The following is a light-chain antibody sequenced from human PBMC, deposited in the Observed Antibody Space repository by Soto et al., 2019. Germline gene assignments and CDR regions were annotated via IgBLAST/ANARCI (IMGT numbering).Light chain of an antibody. CDR2: RVS. J-gene: IGKJ1*01. CDR3: MQGTHWPWT. CDR1: QGLVYSDGNTF. V-gene: IGKV2-30*01. Sequence: DVVMTQSPLSLPVTLGQPASISCRSSQGLVYSDGNTFLAWFQQRPGQSPRRLIYRVSNRDSVVPDRFIGSGSGTDFKLEISRVEAEDVGFYFYMQGTHWPWTVGQGTKVEIK.